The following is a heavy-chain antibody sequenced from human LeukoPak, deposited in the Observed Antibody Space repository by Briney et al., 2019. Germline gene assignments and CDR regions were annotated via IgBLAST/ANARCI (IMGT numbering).Heavy chain of an antibody. CDR2: INPSGGST. Sequence: ASVKVSCKASGYTFTSYYMHWVRQAPGQGLEWMGIINPSGGSTSYAQKFQGRVTMTRDTSMSTVYMELSSLRSEDTAVYYCARSPGSSVPHSYDFHDYWGQGTLVTVSS. J-gene: IGHJ4*02. V-gene: IGHV1-46*03. D-gene: IGHD3-3*01. CDR1: GYTFTSYY. CDR3: ARSPGSSVPHSYDFHDY.